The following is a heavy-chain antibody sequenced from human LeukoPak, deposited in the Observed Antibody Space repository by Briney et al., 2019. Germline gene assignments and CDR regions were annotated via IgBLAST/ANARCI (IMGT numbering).Heavy chain of an antibody. D-gene: IGHD6-13*01. J-gene: IGHJ6*02. CDR3: AKDYSSWNYYYYGMDV. Sequence: GGSLRLSCAASGFTFDDYGMSWVRQAPGKGLEWVSGINWNGGSTGYADSVKGRFTISRDNSKNTLYLQMNSLRAEDTAVYYCAKDYSSWNYYYYGMDVWGQGTTVTVSS. CDR1: GFTFDDYG. V-gene: IGHV3-20*04. CDR2: INWNGGST.